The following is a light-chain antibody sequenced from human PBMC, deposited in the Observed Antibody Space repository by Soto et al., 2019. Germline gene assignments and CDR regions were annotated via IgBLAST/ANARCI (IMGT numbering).Light chain of an antibody. CDR1: QSVSSN. CDR3: QQYNNWPWT. J-gene: IGKJ1*01. V-gene: IGKV3-15*01. Sequence: EIVMTQSPATLSVSPGERATLSCRASQSVSSNLAWYQQKPGQAPRLLIYGASTRATGIPARFSGSGSGTEFTLTISSLQSEXFAVXYXQQYNNWPWTFGQGTKVEIK. CDR2: GAS.